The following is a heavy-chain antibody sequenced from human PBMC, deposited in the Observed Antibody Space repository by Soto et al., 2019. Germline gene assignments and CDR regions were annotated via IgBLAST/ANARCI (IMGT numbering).Heavy chain of an antibody. D-gene: IGHD3-22*01. J-gene: IGHJ4*02. CDR2: IRNKANYYTT. Sequence: EVQLVESGGGLVQPGGSLRLSCAASGFTFSDHYMDWVRQAPGKGLEWVGRIRNKANYYTTEYAASVRGRFTISRDDSKYSLSLQMNSLKTEDTAVYYCTRPPYDSSGYYPNWGQGTLVTVSS. V-gene: IGHV3-72*01. CDR3: TRPPYDSSGYYPN. CDR1: GFTFSDHY.